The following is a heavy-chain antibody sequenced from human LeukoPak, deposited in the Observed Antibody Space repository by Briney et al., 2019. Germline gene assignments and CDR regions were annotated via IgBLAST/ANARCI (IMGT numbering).Heavy chain of an antibody. CDR2: INHSGST. Sequence: RSETLSLTCAVYGGSFSGYYWSWIRQPPGKGLEWIGEINHSGSTNCNPSLKSRVTISVDTSKNQFSLKLSSVTAADTAVYYCARRLRQQLVQYNWFDPWGQGTLVTVSS. CDR1: GGSFSGYY. V-gene: IGHV4-34*01. D-gene: IGHD6-13*01. CDR3: ARRLRQQLVQYNWFDP. J-gene: IGHJ5*02.